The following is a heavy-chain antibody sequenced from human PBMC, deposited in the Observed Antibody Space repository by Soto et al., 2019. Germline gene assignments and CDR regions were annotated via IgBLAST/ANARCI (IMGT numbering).Heavy chain of an antibody. V-gene: IGHV3-20*04. D-gene: IGHD5-12*01. Sequence: PGGSLRLSCATSGFTFDDYGMSWVRQLPEKGLEWVAHINWNGATTNYVDSVKGRFTISRDNAKNSLYLQMNSPRDGDTALYYCVRDRTTMFDYWGQGTLVTVSS. J-gene: IGHJ4*02. CDR3: VRDRTTMFDY. CDR1: GFTFDDYG. CDR2: INWNGATT.